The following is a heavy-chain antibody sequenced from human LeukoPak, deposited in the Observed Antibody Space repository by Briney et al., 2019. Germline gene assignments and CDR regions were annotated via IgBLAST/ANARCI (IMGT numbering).Heavy chain of an antibody. Sequence: GGSLRLSCAASGFTFSDYYMSWIRQAPGKGLEWVSYISSSGSTIYYADSVKGRFTISRDNAKNSLYLQMNSLRAEDTAVYYCAKVYYDILTGYSRHFDYWGQGILVTVSS. V-gene: IGHV3-11*01. CDR1: GFTFSDYY. D-gene: IGHD3-9*01. J-gene: IGHJ4*02. CDR3: AKVYYDILTGYSRHFDY. CDR2: ISSSGSTI.